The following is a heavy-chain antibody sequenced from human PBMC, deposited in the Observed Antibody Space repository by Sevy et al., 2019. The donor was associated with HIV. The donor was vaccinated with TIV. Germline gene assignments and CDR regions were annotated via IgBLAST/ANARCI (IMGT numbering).Heavy chain of an antibody. CDR1: GFTFSSYG. CDR3: ARDRTGQWIVDY. CDR2: IWYDGSNK. D-gene: IGHD5-12*01. V-gene: IGHV3-33*01. J-gene: IGHJ4*02. Sequence: GGSLRLSCAASGFTFSSYGMHWVRQAPGKGLEWVAVIWYDGSNKYYADSVKGRFTISRDNSKNTLYLQMNSLRAEDTAVYYCARDRTGQWIVDYWGQGTLVTVSS.